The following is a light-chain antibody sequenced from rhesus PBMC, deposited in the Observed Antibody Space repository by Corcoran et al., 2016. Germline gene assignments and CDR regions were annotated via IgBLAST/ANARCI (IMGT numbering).Light chain of an antibody. CDR2: PAS. CDR1: QDISTF. CDR3: LQTYTTPFT. V-gene: IGKV1-36*02. Sequence: DIQMTQSPSSLSASVGDRITITCRASQDISTFLSWYQQRPGKPPKPLLSPASILQSGVPSRYSGRGSGTNFTLTLHSLQPEDSPTYYCLQTYTTPFTFGPGTKLDIK. J-gene: IGKJ3*01.